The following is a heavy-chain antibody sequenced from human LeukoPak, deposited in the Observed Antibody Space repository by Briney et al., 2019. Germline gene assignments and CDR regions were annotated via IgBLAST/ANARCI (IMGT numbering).Heavy chain of an antibody. D-gene: IGHD2-21*01. J-gene: IGHJ4*02. CDR2: INHSGST. CDR3: ARVGEYCGGDCYDFDY. V-gene: IGHV4-34*01. CDR1: GGSFSGYY. Sequence: SETLSLTCAVYGGSFSGYYWSWIRQPPGKGLEWIGEINHSGSTNYNPSLKSRVTISVDTSKNQFSLKLSSVTAADTAVYYCARVGEYCGGDCYDFDYWGQGTLVTVSS.